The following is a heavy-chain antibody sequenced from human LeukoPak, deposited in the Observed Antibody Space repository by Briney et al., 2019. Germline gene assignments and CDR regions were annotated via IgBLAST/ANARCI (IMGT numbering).Heavy chain of an antibody. J-gene: IGHJ4*02. CDR3: ARDYYDSSGLDY. Sequence: GGSLRLSCAASGFTFSSYAMHWVRQAPGKGLEWVAVISYDGSNKYYADSVKGRFTISRDNSKNTLYLQMNSLRAEDTAVYYCARDYYDSSGLDYWGQGTLVTVSS. CDR2: ISYDGSNK. V-gene: IGHV3-30-3*01. D-gene: IGHD3-22*01. CDR1: GFTFSSYA.